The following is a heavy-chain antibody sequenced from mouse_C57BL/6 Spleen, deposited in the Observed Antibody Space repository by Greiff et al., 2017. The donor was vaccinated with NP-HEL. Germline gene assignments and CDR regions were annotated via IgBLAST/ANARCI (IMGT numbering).Heavy chain of an antibody. V-gene: IGHV1-82*01. CDR1: GYAFSSSW. CDR3: ARGLRRFDY. CDR2: IYPGDGDT. D-gene: IGHD2-2*01. Sequence: QVQLKQSGPELVKPGASVKISCKASGYAFSSSWMNWVKQRPGKGLEWIGRIYPGDGDTNYNGKFKGKATLTADKSSSTAYMQLSRLSSEDSAVYCCARGLRRFDYWGQGTTLTVSS. J-gene: IGHJ2*01.